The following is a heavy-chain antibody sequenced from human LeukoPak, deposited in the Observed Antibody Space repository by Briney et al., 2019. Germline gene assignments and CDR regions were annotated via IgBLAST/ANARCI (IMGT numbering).Heavy chain of an antibody. CDR1: GFTFSSYW. V-gene: IGHV3-7*03. J-gene: IGHJ4*02. CDR3: ARGNRIRYCSGGSCHATLYYFDY. D-gene: IGHD2-15*01. CDR2: IKQDGSEK. Sequence: TGGSLRLSCAASGFTFSSYWMSWVRQAPGKGLEWVANIKQDGSEKYYVDSVKGRFTISRDNAKNSLYLQMNSLRAEDTAVYYCARGNRIRYCSGGSCHATLYYFDYWGQGTLVTVSS.